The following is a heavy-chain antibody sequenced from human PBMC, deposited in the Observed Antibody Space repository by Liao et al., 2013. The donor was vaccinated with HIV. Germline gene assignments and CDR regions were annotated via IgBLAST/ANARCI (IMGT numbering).Heavy chain of an antibody. V-gene: IGHV4-39*07. Sequence: QLQLQESGPGLVKPSETLSLTCTVSGGSISTSPYSWGWIRQPPGKGLEWIATISHSGSTYYNPSLKSRLTISVDTSKNQFSLRLTSVTAADTAVYYCARVPPLITFRGPIPYYFDYWGQGTLVTVSS. CDR1: GGSISTSPYS. J-gene: IGHJ4*02. CDR2: ISHSGST. D-gene: IGHD3-16*01. CDR3: ARVPPLITFRGPIPYYFDY.